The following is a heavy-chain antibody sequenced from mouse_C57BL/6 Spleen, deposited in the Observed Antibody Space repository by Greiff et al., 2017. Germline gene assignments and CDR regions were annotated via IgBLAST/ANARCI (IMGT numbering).Heavy chain of an antibody. D-gene: IGHD3-1*01. V-gene: IGHV1-54*01. Sequence: VQLQQSGAELVRPGTSVKVSCKASGYAFTNYLIEWVKQRPGQGLEWIGVINPGSGGTNYNEKFKGKATLTADKSSITAYMQLSSLTSEDSAVYCCARSGTAWFAYWGQGTLVTVSA. CDR3: ARSGTAWFAY. CDR2: INPGSGGT. CDR1: GYAFTNYL. J-gene: IGHJ3*01.